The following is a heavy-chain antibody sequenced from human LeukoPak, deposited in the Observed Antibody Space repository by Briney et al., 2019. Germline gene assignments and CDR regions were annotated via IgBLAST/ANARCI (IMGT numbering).Heavy chain of an antibody. CDR3: ARVVSNYYFDY. Sequence: SETLSLTCTVSGGSISSSSYYWGWIRQPPGKGLEWIGSIYYSGSTYYNPSLKSRVTISVDTSKNQFSLKLSSVTAADTAVYYCARVVSNYYFDYWGQGTLVTVSS. V-gene: IGHV4-39*07. J-gene: IGHJ4*02. CDR1: GGSISSSSYY. CDR2: IYYSGST. D-gene: IGHD4-11*01.